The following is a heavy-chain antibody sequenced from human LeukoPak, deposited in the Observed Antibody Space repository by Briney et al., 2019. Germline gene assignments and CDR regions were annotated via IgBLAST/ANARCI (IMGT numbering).Heavy chain of an antibody. D-gene: IGHD6-13*01. CDR3: ARQIASAGTAGSDF. Sequence: SETLSLTCTVSGGSISSYYWSWIRQPAGKGLEWIGRIYSTGSTNYNPSLKSRVTTSVDTSKNQFSLRLRSVTAADTAVYYCARQIASAGTAGSDFWGQGALVTVSS. V-gene: IGHV4-4*07. CDR1: GGSISSYY. CDR2: IYSTGST. J-gene: IGHJ4*02.